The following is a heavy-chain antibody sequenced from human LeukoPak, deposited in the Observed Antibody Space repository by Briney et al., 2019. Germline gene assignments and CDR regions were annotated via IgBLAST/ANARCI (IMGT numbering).Heavy chain of an antibody. D-gene: IGHD4-11*01. CDR2: IWYDGSNK. CDR3: ARDRIPTVTYYYFDY. Sequence: RAGGSLRLSCAASGFTFSSYGMHWVRQAPGKGLEWVAVIWYDGSNKYYADSVKGRFTISRDNSKNTLYLQMNSLRAEDTAVYYCARDRIPTVTYYYFDYWGQGTLVTVSS. V-gene: IGHV3-33*01. CDR1: GFTFSSYG. J-gene: IGHJ4*02.